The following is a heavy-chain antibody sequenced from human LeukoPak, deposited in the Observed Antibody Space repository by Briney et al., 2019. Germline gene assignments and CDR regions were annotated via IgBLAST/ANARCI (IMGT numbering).Heavy chain of an antibody. CDR3: ARRLYTGTNWFDP. CDR2: IYYSGGT. CDR1: GGSFSSYY. Sequence: SETLSLTCTVSGGSFSSYYWSWIRQPPGKGLEWIGYIYYSGGTNYNPSLKSRVTISVDTSKNQFSLKLSSVTAADTAVYYCARRLYTGTNWFDPWGQGTLVTVST. V-gene: IGHV4-59*08. D-gene: IGHD1/OR15-1a*01. J-gene: IGHJ5*02.